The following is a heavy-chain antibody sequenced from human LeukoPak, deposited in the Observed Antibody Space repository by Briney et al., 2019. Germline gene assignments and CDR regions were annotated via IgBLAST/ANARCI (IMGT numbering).Heavy chain of an antibody. CDR2: IRSKAYGGTT. V-gene: IGHV3-49*04. J-gene: IGHJ4*02. CDR1: GFTFGDYA. CDR3: TRGIVVVPAARPFDY. Sequence: GGSPRLFCTASGFTFGDYAMSWVRQAPGKGLEGVGFIRSKAYGGTTEYAASVKGRFTISRDDSKSIAYLQMNSLKTEDTAVYYCTRGIVVVPAARPFDYWGQGTLVTVSS. D-gene: IGHD2-2*01.